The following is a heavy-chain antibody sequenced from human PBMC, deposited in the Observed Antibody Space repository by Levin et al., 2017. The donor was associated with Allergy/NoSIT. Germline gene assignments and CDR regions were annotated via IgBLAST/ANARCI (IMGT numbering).Heavy chain of an antibody. D-gene: IGHD6-13*01. V-gene: IGHV3-64D*06. CDR1: GFTFSSYA. CDR3: VKDLKEGYSSSLWGGGHNDAFDI. Sequence: PGGSLRLSCSASGFTFSSYAMHWVRQAPGKGLEYVSAISSNGGSTYYADSVKGRFTISRDNSKNTLYLQMSSLRAEDTAVYYCVKDLKEGYSSSLWGGGHNDAFDIWGQGTMVTVSS. J-gene: IGHJ3*02. CDR2: ISSNGGST.